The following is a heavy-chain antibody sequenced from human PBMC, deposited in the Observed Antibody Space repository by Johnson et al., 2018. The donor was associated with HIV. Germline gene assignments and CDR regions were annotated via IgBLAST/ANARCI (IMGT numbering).Heavy chain of an antibody. CDR2: IKSKTDGGTT. J-gene: IGHJ3*02. V-gene: IGHV3-15*01. CDR3: TTAGGRDTIFGVANDAFDI. Sequence: MLLVESGGGLVKPGGSLRLSCAVSGFTFSDAWISWVRQAPGKGLEWVGRIKSKTDGGTTDYAAPVKGRFTISRDDSKNTLYLQMNSLKTEDTAVYYCTTAGGRDTIFGVANDAFDIWGQGTMVTVSS. D-gene: IGHD3-3*01. CDR1: GFTFSDAW.